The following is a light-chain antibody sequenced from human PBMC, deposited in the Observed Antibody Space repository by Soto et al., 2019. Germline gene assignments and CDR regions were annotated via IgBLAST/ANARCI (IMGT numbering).Light chain of an antibody. CDR3: GSWDSGLSVV. J-gene: IGLJ3*02. Sequence: QSVLTQPPSVSAAPGQKVTISCSGSSSNIGNNYVSWYQQLPGTAPKLLTYQNNKRPSGIPDRFSGSKSGTSATLGITGIQTGDEADYYCGSWDSGLSVVFGEGTKLTVL. CDR1: SSNIGNNY. V-gene: IGLV1-51*02. CDR2: QNN.